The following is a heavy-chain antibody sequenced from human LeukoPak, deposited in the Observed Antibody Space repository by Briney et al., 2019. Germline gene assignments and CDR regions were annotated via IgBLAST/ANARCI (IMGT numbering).Heavy chain of an antibody. CDR3: AKDYSNVREFDY. D-gene: IGHD4-4*01. V-gene: IGHV3-23*01. J-gene: IGHJ4*02. CDR1: GFTFDDYG. CDR2: ISESGGST. Sequence: GGSLRLSCAASGFTFDDYGMSWVRQAPGKGLEWVSAISESGGSTYYADSVKGRFTMSRDNSKNTLYLQMNSLRAEDTAVYYCAKDYSNVREFDYWGQGTLVTVSS.